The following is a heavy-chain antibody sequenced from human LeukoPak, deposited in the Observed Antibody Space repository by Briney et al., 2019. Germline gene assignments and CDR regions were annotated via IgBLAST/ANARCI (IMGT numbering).Heavy chain of an antibody. CDR3: AKAVGVASLIVDALHV. Sequence: PGESLRLSCTATGFNFDYYAMHWVRQSPGKGLEWVSGITWNSYTIVYADSVKGRFTISRYNAKNSLYLQMNSLRAEDTAFYCAKAVGVASLIVDALHVWGQGTMVTVSP. CDR1: GFNFDYYA. V-gene: IGHV3-9*01. D-gene: IGHD1-26*01. J-gene: IGHJ3*01. CDR2: ITWNSYTI.